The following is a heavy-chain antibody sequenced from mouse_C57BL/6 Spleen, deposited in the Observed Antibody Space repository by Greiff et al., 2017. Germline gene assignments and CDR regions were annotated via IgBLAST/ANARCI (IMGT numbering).Heavy chain of an antibody. J-gene: IGHJ2*01. Sequence: VQLQQSGAELVKPGASVKLSCTASGFNIKDYYMHWVKQRTEQGLEWIGRIDPEDGETKYAPKFQGKATITADTSTNTAYLQLSSLTYEDTAVYYCTLITTVPYYFDDWGQGTTLTVSS. CDR3: TLITTVPYYFDD. CDR2: IDPEDGET. CDR1: GFNIKDYY. V-gene: IGHV14-2*01. D-gene: IGHD1-1*01.